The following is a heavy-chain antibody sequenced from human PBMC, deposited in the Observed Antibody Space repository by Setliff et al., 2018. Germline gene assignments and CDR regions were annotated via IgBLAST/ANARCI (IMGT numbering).Heavy chain of an antibody. J-gene: IGHJ5*02. CDR2: IYYSGST. D-gene: IGHD1-1*01. V-gene: IGHV4-59*11. CDR1: GGSISSHY. CDR3: ARGGGNEAWFDP. Sequence: PSETLSLTCTVSGGSISSHYWSWIRQPPGKGLEWIGSIYYSGSTNYNPSLKSRVTISVDTSKNQFSLKLSSVTAADTAVYYCARGGGNEAWFDPWGQGTLVTVSS.